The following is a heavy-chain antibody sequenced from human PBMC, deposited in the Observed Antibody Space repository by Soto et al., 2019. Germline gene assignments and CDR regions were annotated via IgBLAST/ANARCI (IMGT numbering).Heavy chain of an antibody. J-gene: IGHJ4*02. V-gene: IGHV1-18*01. D-gene: IGHD6-13*01. CDR2: ISAYNGNK. Sequence: ASMKVSCKASGYSFTNYGISWVRQAPGQGLEWMGWISAYNGNKKYAQKLQGRVTMTTDTSTSTAYMELRSLRSDDTAVYYCARDLGQQLVGYWGQGTLVTVSS. CDR3: ARDLGQQLVGY. CDR1: GYSFTNYG.